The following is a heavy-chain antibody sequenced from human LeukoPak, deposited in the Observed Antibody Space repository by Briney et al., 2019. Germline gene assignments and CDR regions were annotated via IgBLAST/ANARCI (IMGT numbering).Heavy chain of an antibody. J-gene: IGHJ4*02. V-gene: IGHV3-23*01. CDR3: AKHYDYIFAASDY. D-gene: IGHD3-16*01. CDR1: GFTFSSYS. Sequence: TGGSLRLSCAASGFTFSSYSMNWVRQAPGKGLEWVSAISGSGGSTYYADSVKGRFTISRDNSKNTLYLQMNSLRAEDTAVYYCAKHYDYIFAASDYWGQGTLVTVSS. CDR2: ISGSGGST.